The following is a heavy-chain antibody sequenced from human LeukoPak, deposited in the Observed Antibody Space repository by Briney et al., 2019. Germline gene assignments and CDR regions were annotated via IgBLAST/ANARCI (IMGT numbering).Heavy chain of an antibody. CDR1: GFTFSSYW. D-gene: IGHD3-10*01. CDR2: IKQDGSEK. CDR3: AKDQLLG. J-gene: IGHJ4*02. V-gene: IGHV3-7*03. Sequence: PGGSLRLSCAASGFTFSSYWMSWVRQAPGKGLEWVANIKQDGSEKYYVDSVRGRFTISRDNSKNTLYLQMNSLRAEDTAIYYCAKDQLLGWGQGTQVTVSS.